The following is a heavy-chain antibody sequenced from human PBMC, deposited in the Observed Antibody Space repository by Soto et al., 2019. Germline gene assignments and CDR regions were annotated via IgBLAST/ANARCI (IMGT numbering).Heavy chain of an antibody. V-gene: IGHV3-13*04. Sequence: PGGSLRLSCAASGFTFSSYDMHWVRQATGKGLEWVSAIGTAGDTYYPGSVKGRFTISRENAKNSLYLQMNSLRAGDTAVYYCARGSPIYGDYQYYFDYWGQGTLVTVSS. CDR1: GFTFSSYD. J-gene: IGHJ4*02. CDR3: ARGSPIYGDYQYYFDY. CDR2: IGTAGDT. D-gene: IGHD4-17*01.